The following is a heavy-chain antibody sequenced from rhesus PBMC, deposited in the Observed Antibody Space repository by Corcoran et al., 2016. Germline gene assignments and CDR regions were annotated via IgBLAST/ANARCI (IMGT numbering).Heavy chain of an antibody. V-gene: IGHV4-73*01. Sequence: QVKLQQWGEGLVKPSETLSLTCAVYGGSISGYYYWSWIRQPPGKGLEWIGYIYGNSASTNYNPSLKNRVTISKETAKNQCSLKRSSGTAADTAVYYCARGSSYSYYGLDSWGQGVVVTVSS. D-gene: IGHD4-29*01. J-gene: IGHJ6*01. CDR3: ARGSSYSYYGLDS. CDR1: GGSISGYYY. CDR2: IYGNSAST.